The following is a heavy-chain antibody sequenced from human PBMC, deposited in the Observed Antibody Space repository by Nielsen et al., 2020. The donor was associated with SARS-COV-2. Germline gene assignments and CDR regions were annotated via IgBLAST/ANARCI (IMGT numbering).Heavy chain of an antibody. V-gene: IGHV3-66*01. D-gene: IGHD6-13*01. Sequence: GESLKISCAASGFTVSSNYMSWVRQAPGKGLEWVSVIYSGGSTYYADSVKGRFTISRDNSKNTLYLQMNSLRAEDTAVYYCARGGAAAPYYYYGMDVWGQGTTVTASS. J-gene: IGHJ6*02. CDR3: ARGGAAAPYYYYGMDV. CDR2: IYSGGST. CDR1: GFTVSSNY.